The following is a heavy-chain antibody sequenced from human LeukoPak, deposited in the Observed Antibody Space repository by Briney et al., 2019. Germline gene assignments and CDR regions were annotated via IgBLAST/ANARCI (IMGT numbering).Heavy chain of an antibody. V-gene: IGHV4-59*11. Sequence: PSETLSLTCTVSGGSIGSHYWSWIRQPPGKGLEWIGYFYYSGTTSYSPSLESRVTMSIDTSKNQFSLKPTSISPADTAVYYCARAGSVADARYYYYYTDVWGEGTTVTVSS. D-gene: IGHD6-13*01. CDR2: FYYSGTT. CDR1: GGSIGSHY. CDR3: ARAGSVADARYYYYYTDV. J-gene: IGHJ6*03.